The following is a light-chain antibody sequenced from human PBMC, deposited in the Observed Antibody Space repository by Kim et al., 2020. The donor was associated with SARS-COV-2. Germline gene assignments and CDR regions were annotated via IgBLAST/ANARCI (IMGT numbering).Light chain of an antibody. CDR3: QAWDSSTAI. Sequence: SVSPGQTASITCSGDKLGNKYVCWYQQKPGQSPVLVIYQDSNRPSGIPERFSGSNSGNTATLTISGTQAMDEADYYCQAWDSSTAIFGGGTKLTVL. J-gene: IGLJ2*01. V-gene: IGLV3-1*01. CDR1: KLGNKY. CDR2: QDS.